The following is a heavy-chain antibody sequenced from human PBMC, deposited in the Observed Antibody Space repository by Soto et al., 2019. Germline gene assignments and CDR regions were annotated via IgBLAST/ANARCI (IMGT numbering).Heavy chain of an antibody. CDR1: GFTFSSYS. CDR3: ARDLEHIVVVTGVYFDY. J-gene: IGHJ4*02. V-gene: IGHV3-21*01. Sequence: EVQLVESGGGLVKPGGSLRLSCAASGFTFSSYSMNWVRQAPGKGLEWVSSISSSSSYIYYADSVKGRFTISRDNAKNSLYLQMNSLRAEDTAVYYCARDLEHIVVVTGVYFDYWGQGTLVTVSS. D-gene: IGHD2-21*02. CDR2: ISSSSSYI.